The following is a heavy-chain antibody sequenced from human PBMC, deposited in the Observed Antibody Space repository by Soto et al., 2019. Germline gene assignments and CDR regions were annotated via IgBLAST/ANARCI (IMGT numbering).Heavy chain of an antibody. CDR2: IYYSGST. Sequence: TLSLTCTVSGGSISSYYWSWIRQPPGKGLEWIGYIYYSGSTNYNPSLKSRVTISVDTSKNQFSLKLSSVTAADTAVYYCARSNISSAVTFHYWSQGTL. J-gene: IGHJ4*02. CDR1: GGSISSYY. D-gene: IGHD6-13*01. CDR3: ARSNISSAVTFHY. V-gene: IGHV4-59*01.